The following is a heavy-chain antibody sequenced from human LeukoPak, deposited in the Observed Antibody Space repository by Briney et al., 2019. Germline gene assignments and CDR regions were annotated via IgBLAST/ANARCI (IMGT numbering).Heavy chain of an antibody. CDR1: GFTFSSYA. CDR3: AKDHSSNFHWYSDL. Sequence: GGSLRLSCAASGFTFSSYAMSWVRQAPGKGLEWVSVISGSGGSTYYADSVKGRFTISRDNSKNTLSLQMNSLRAEDTAVYYCAKDHSSNFHWYSDLWGRGTLVTVSS. V-gene: IGHV3-23*01. D-gene: IGHD6-13*01. CDR2: ISGSGGST. J-gene: IGHJ2*01.